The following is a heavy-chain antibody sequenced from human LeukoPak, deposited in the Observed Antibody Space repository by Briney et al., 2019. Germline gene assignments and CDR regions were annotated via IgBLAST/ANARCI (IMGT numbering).Heavy chain of an antibody. D-gene: IGHD3-22*01. CDR3: ARDLSRYYYDTSGYPTFDY. CDR1: GYTFTGYY. Sequence: EASVKVSCKASGYTFTGYYMHWVRQAPGQGLEWMGWINPNSGGTNYAQKFQGRVTMTRDTSISTAYMELRSLRSDDTAVYYCARDLSRYYYDTSGYPTFDYWGQGTLVTVSS. CDR2: INPNSGGT. J-gene: IGHJ4*02. V-gene: IGHV1-2*02.